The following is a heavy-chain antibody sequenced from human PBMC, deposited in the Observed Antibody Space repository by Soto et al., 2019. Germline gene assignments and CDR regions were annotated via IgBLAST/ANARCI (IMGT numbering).Heavy chain of an antibody. V-gene: IGHV1-8*01. Sequence: ASVKVSCKAPGYTFTSSDINWVRQATGQWLEWMGWMNPNSGNTGYAQKFQGRVTMTRNTSISTAYMELSSLRSEDTAVYYCARQGRYDYIWVSYRSKINHFDYWG. CDR2: MNPNSGNT. J-gene: IGHJ4*01. CDR3: ARQGRYDYIWVSYRSKINHFDY. CDR1: GYTFTSSD. D-gene: IGHD3-16*02.